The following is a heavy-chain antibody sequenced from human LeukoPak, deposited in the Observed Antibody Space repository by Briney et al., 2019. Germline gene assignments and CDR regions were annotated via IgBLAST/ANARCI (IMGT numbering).Heavy chain of an antibody. J-gene: IGHJ4*02. D-gene: IGHD6-19*01. CDR3: ARASSGWYGNFDY. CDR1: GGSISSYY. CDR2: ISSSSSYI. Sequence: ETLSLTCTVSGGSISSYYWSWIRQPPGKGLEWVSSISSSSSYIYYADSVKGRFTISRDNAKNSLYLQMNSLRAEDTAVYYCARASSGWYGNFDYWGQGTLVTVSS. V-gene: IGHV3-21*01.